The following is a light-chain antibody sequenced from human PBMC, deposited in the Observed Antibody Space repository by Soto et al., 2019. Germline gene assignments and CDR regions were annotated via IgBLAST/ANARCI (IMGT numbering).Light chain of an antibody. Sequence: DIEMTQSPSSVSASVGDGVTITCRASQGISTSLGWYQQRPGKAPKLLIYAASRLQSVVPSRFSGTGSGTDFTLTISSLQPEDFATYYCQQTNGFPLTFGGGTKVDIK. CDR2: AAS. CDR1: QGISTS. V-gene: IGKV1D-12*01. CDR3: QQTNGFPLT. J-gene: IGKJ4*01.